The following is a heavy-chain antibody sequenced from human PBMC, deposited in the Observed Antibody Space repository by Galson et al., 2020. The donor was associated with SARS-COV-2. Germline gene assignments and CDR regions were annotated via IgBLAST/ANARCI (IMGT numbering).Heavy chain of an antibody. J-gene: IGHJ6*02. CDR1: GASISSRPYY. CDR3: ARGNSPCVTIFGILTGTCGMDV. D-gene: IGHD3-3*01. CDR2: NYISGKT. Sequence: SNPLSLTCPVSGASISSRPYYWTRIRQPAGKGLEWIGRNYISGKTDYHPSLWGQPTQSVETSNNQFSLKLSSVTAADTAVYYCARGNSPCVTIFGILTGTCGMDVWGQGTTVTVSS. V-gene: IGHV4-61*02.